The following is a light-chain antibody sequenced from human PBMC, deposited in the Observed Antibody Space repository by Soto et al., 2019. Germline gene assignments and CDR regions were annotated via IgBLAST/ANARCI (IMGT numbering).Light chain of an antibody. J-gene: IGLJ2*01. CDR2: DDS. CDR1: NIGSKR. Sequence: SSELTQPPSVSVAPGQTAKISCGGSNIGSKRVHWYQQKPGQAPVVVVYDDSGRPSGIPERFSGSNSGHTATLTISRVEAGDEADYYCQVWNSDDDHVLFGGGTKVTVL. V-gene: IGLV3-21*02. CDR3: QVWNSDDDHVL.